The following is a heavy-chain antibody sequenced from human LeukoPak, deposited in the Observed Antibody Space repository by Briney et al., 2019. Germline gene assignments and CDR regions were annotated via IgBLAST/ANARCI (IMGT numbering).Heavy chain of an antibody. CDR1: GFTFSRYW. Sequence: GGSLRLSCAASGFTFSRYWMTWVRQAPGKGLEWVANVNEGGSDKYYVGSVKGRFTISRGNAKNSLYLQMNSLRVEDTAVYYCARDVGRGFDYWGQGTLVTVSS. CDR3: ARDVGRGFDY. V-gene: IGHV3-7*01. CDR2: VNEGGSDK. J-gene: IGHJ4*02. D-gene: IGHD3-10*01.